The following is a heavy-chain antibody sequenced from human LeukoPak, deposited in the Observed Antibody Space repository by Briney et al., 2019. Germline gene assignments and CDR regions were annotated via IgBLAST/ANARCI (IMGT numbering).Heavy chain of an antibody. J-gene: IGHJ5*02. Sequence: ASVKVSCKASGYTFTSCYMHWVRQAPGQGLEWMGIINPSGGSTSYAQKFQGRVTMTRDMSTSTVCMELSSLRSEDTAVYYCARDPGYYDFPFDPWGQGTLVTVSS. CDR2: INPSGGST. D-gene: IGHD3-3*01. CDR3: ARDPGYYDFPFDP. V-gene: IGHV1-46*01. CDR1: GYTFTSCY.